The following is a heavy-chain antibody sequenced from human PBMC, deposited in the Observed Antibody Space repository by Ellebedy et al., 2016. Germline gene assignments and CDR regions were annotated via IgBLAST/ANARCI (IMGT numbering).Heavy chain of an antibody. J-gene: IGHJ4*02. CDR3: ARHRRFGESYTSFDY. CDR2: IDPSDSYT. Sequence: GESLKISXKGSGYNFIYWISWVRQMPGKGLEWMGNIDPSDSYTNYSPSFQGHVTISVDKSVSTAYLQWSSLEASDTAIYYCARHRRFGESYTSFDYWGQGTLLTASS. D-gene: IGHD3-10*01. V-gene: IGHV5-10-1*01. CDR1: GYNFIYW.